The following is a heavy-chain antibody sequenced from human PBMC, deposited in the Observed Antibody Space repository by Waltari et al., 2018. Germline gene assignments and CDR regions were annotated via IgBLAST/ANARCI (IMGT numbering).Heavy chain of an antibody. CDR2: INHSGST. Sequence: QVQLQQWGAGLLKPSETLSLTCAVYGGSFSGYYWSWIRHPPGKGLEWIGEINHSGSTNYNPSLKSRVTISVDTSKNQFSLKLSSVTAADTAVYYCARDLSRGSGSYRNDYWGQGTLVTVSS. D-gene: IGHD3-10*01. CDR1: GGSFSGYY. CDR3: ARDLSRGSGSYRNDY. J-gene: IGHJ4*02. V-gene: IGHV4-34*01.